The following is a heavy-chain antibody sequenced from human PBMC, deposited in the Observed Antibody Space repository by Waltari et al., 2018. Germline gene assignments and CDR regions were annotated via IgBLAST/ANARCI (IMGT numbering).Heavy chain of an antibody. Sequence: QVQLQESGPGLVKPSETLSLTCTVSGGSISSYYWSWIRQPPGKGLEWIGYIYYSGSTNYNPSLKSRVTISVDTSKNQFSLKLSSVTAADTAVYYCARRGSSWYYMDVWGKGTTVTVSS. CDR2: IYYSGST. D-gene: IGHD6-13*01. J-gene: IGHJ6*03. V-gene: IGHV4-59*01. CDR1: GGSISSYY. CDR3: ARRGSSWYYMDV.